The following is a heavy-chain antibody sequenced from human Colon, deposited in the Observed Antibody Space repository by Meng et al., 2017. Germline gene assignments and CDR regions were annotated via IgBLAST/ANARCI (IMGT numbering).Heavy chain of an antibody. J-gene: IGHJ4*02. CDR1: GYAFSTHS. D-gene: IGHD3-10*01. V-gene: IGHV1-3*04. Sequence: QVCLVQSGLKVKKPWAEGKIACKAPGYAFSTHSIHWVRQAPGQRLEWTGWINTDNGDTRYSQDFQGRVTITRNTSASTTDVELSSLRSEDTALYYCARDRYYGSGAYNYFDYWGQGTPVTVSS. CDR2: INTDNGDT. CDR3: ARDRYYGSGAYNYFDY.